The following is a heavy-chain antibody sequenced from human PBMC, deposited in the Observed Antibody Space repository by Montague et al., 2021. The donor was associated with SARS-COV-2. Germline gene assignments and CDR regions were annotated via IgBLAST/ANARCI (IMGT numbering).Heavy chain of an antibody. CDR3: ARHYYGSGSYYLGEFDY. Sequence: SETLSLTCTVSGGSISSSSYYWGWIRQPPGKGLEWIGSIYYSGSTHYXPSLKSRVTISVDTSKNQLSLKLSSVTAADTAVYYCARHYYGSGSYYLGEFDYWGQGTLVTVSS. D-gene: IGHD3-10*01. CDR2: IYYSGST. V-gene: IGHV4-39*01. CDR1: GGSISSSSYY. J-gene: IGHJ4*02.